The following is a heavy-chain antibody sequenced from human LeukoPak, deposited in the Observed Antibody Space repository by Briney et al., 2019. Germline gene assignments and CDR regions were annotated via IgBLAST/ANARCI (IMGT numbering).Heavy chain of an antibody. CDR2: ISGSGRGGST. CDR1: GFTFSTYG. Sequence: GGSLRLSCAASGFTFSTYGMSWVRQAPGKGLEWVSGISGSGRGGSTYYPDSGKGRFTISRDNSKNTLYLQMNSLRAEDTAVYYCAKWKGTQWLETYYFDYWGQGTLVTVSS. CDR3: AKWKGTQWLETYYFDY. J-gene: IGHJ4*02. D-gene: IGHD6-19*01. V-gene: IGHV3-23*01.